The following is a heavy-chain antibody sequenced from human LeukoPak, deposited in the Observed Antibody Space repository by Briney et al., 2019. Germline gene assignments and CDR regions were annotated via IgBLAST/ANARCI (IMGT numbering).Heavy chain of an antibody. CDR1: GYTFTSYW. CDR2: IDPSDSHA. CDR3: ARHDCSGGSCPLAY. V-gene: IGHV5-10-1*01. J-gene: IGHJ4*02. D-gene: IGHD2-15*01. Sequence: GESLKISFKGSGYTFTSYWITWVRQMPGKGLEWMGRIDPSDSHASYSPSLQGHVTISADKSINTAYLQWSSLKASDTAMYYCARHDCSGGSCPLAYWGQGTLVTVPS.